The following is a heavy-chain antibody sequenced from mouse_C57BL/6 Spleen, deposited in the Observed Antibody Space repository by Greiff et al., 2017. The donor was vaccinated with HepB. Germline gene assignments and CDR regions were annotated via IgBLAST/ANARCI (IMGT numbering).Heavy chain of an antibody. CDR3: GPYYYGSTGFAY. CDR2: IDPSDSYT. V-gene: IGHV1-50*01. Sequence: QVQLQQPGAELVKPGASVKLSCKASGYTFTSYWMQWVKQRPGQGLEWIGEIDPSDSYTNYNQKFKGKATLTVDTSSSTAYMQLSSLTSEDSAVYYCGPYYYGSTGFAYWGQGTLVTVSA. J-gene: IGHJ3*01. D-gene: IGHD1-1*01. CDR1: GYTFTSYW.